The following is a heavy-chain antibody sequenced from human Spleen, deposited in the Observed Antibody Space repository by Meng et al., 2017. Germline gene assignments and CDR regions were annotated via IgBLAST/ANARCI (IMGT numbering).Heavy chain of an antibody. D-gene: IGHD4-17*01. Sequence: GESLKISCVASGFTFSSCGMAWVRQAPGKGLEWVSTINNDGDNRHYADSVKGRFIISRDNSKDTFYLQMNSLRAEDTAVYYCANDAGCTTGTMFDRWGHGTLVTVSS. CDR2: INNDGDNR. CDR1: GFTFSSCG. J-gene: IGHJ5*02. CDR3: ANDAGCTTGTMFDR. V-gene: IGHV3-23*05.